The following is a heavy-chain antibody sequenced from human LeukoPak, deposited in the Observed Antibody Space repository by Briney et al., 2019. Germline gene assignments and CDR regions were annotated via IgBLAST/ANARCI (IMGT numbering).Heavy chain of an antibody. D-gene: IGHD3-3*01. Sequence: GGSLRLSCAASGFTFSSYSMNWVRQAPGKGLERVSYISSSSSTIYYADSVKGRFTISRDNAKKSLYLQMNSLRAEDTAVYYCARDSITIFGVVNYWGQGTLVTVSS. CDR2: ISSSSSTI. CDR1: GFTFSSYS. J-gene: IGHJ4*02. V-gene: IGHV3-48*01. CDR3: ARDSITIFGVVNY.